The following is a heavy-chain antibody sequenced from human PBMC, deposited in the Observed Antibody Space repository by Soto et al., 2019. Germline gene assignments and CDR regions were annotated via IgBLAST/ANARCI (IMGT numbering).Heavy chain of an antibody. V-gene: IGHV4-34*01. J-gene: IGHJ4*02. CDR2: INHSGST. CDR1: GGSFSGYY. Sequence: TSETLSLTCTVYGGSFSGYYWSWIRQPPGKGLEWIGEINHSGSTNYNPSLKSRVTISVDTSKNQFSLKLSSVTAADTAVYYCAREYDYWGQGTLVIVSS. CDR3: AREYDY.